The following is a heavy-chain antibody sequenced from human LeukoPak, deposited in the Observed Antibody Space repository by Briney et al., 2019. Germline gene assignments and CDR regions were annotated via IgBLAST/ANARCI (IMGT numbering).Heavy chain of an antibody. Sequence: GESLKISCKGSGYSFTSNWIAWVRQMPGKGLEWMGIIYPGDSDTRYSPSFQGQVTISADKSISTTYLQWSSLKASDTAMYYCAKEGTTVVRRGYGMDVWGQGISVTVSS. J-gene: IGHJ6*02. CDR1: GYSFTSNW. CDR3: AKEGTTVVRRGYGMDV. D-gene: IGHD4-23*01. V-gene: IGHV5-51*01. CDR2: IYPGDSDT.